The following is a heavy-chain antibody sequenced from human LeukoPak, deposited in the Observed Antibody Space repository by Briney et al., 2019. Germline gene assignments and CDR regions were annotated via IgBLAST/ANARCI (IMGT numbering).Heavy chain of an antibody. CDR1: GYTFTSYG. CDR3: AREGAPLRFGELWYFDY. D-gene: IGHD3-10*01. CDR2: ISAYNGNT. J-gene: IGHJ4*02. V-gene: IGHV1-18*01. Sequence: ASVKVSCKASGYTFTSYGISWVRQAPGQGLEWMGWISAYNGNTNYAQKLQGRVTMTTDTSTSTAYMELRSLRSDDTAVYYCAREGAPLRFGELWYFDYWGQGTLVTVSS.